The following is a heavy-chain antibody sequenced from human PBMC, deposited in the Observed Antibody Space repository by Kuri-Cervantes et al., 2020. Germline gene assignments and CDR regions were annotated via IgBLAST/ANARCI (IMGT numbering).Heavy chain of an antibody. D-gene: IGHD1-26*01. CDR1: GFSLSTYA. J-gene: IGHJ3*02. Sequence: GGSLRLSCVASGFSLSTYAMHWVRQTPGKGLEWVAFIPFDAKIKTYADSVKGRFTISRDNSRDTLFLQMNSLRADDTAVYYCARGGEWELLAAFDIWGQGTMVTVSS. CDR2: IPFDAKIK. CDR3: ARGGEWELLAAFDI. V-gene: IGHV3-30*04.